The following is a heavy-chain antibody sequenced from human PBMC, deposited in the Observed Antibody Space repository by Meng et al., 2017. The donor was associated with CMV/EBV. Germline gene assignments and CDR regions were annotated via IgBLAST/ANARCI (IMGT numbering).Heavy chain of an antibody. Sequence: GGSLRLSCAASGFTFSSYAMHGVRQAPGKGLEWVAVISYDGSNKYYADSVKGRFTISRDNSKNTLYLQMNSLRAEDTAVYYCARDGCSSTSCFYFDYWGQGTLVTVSS. D-gene: IGHD2-2*01. J-gene: IGHJ4*02. CDR2: ISYDGSNK. CDR3: ARDGCSSTSCFYFDY. CDR1: GFTFSSYA. V-gene: IGHV3-30-3*01.